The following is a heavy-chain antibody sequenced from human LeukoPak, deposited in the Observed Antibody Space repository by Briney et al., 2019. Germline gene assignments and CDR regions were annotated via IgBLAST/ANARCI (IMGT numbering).Heavy chain of an antibody. CDR3: ARLGCSGGDCYLDY. D-gene: IGHD2-21*02. V-gene: IGHV4-39*01. Sequence: PSETLSLTCTVSGGSISSSGYYWGWIRQPPGKGLECIGITYYSGTTYYNPSLKSRVTISVTISVDTSKNQFSLKLSSVTAADTAVYYCARLGCSGGDCYLDYWGQGTLVTVSS. CDR1: GGSISSSGYY. J-gene: IGHJ4*02. CDR2: TYYSGTT.